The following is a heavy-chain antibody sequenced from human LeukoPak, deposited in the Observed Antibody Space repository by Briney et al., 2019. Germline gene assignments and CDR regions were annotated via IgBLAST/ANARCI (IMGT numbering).Heavy chain of an antibody. CDR3: AKSFPPCSGGSCYHFDY. CDR1: GFTFSSYG. V-gene: IGHV3-30*18. Sequence: PGGSLRLSCAASGFTFSSYGMHWVRQAPGKGLEWVAVISYDGSNKYYADSVKGRFTISRDNSKNTLYLQMNSLRAEDTAVYYCAKSFPPCSGGSCYHFDYWGQGTLVTVSS. CDR2: ISYDGSNK. J-gene: IGHJ4*02. D-gene: IGHD2-15*01.